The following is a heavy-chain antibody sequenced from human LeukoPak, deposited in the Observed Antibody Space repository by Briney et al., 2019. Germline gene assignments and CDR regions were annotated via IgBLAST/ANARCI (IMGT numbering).Heavy chain of an antibody. CDR3: ATRWKRFLEWLLSYAFDI. D-gene: IGHD3-3*01. V-gene: IGHV1-24*01. CDR2: FDPEDGET. CDR1: GYTLTELS. Sequence: GASVEVSCKVSGYTLTELSMHWVRQAPGKGLEWMGGFDPEDGETIYAQKFQGRVTMTEDTSTDTAYMELGSLRSEDTAVYYCATRWKRFLEWLLSYAFDIWGQGTMVTVSS. J-gene: IGHJ3*02.